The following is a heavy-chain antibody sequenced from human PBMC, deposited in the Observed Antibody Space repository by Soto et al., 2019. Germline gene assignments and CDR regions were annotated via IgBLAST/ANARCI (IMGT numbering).Heavy chain of an antibody. J-gene: IGHJ4*02. Sequence: QVQLVESGGGVVQPGRSLRLSCAASGFTFSSYGMHWVRQAPGKGLEWVAVIWYDGSNKYYADSVKGRFTISRDKSKTTLLLQKNRLSAEDTAVYYRARDQGDFWSGTQLGTFDYWGLGSLVTVSS. CDR2: IWYDGSNK. D-gene: IGHD3-3*01. CDR3: ARDQGDFWSGTQLGTFDY. CDR1: GFTFSSYG. V-gene: IGHV3-33*01.